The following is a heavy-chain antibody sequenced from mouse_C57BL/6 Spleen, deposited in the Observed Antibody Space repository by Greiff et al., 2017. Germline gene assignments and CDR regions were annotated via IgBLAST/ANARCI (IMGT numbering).Heavy chain of an antibody. J-gene: IGHJ2*01. CDR2: ISYDGSN. D-gene: IGHD2-3*01. CDR3: ARETLYDVYYFDY. Sequence: ESGPGLVKPSQSLSLTCSVTGYSITSGYYWNWIRQFPGNKLEWMGYISYDGSNNYNPSLKNRISITRDTSKNQFFLKLNSVTTEDTATYYCARETLYDVYYFDYWGQGTTLTVSS. V-gene: IGHV3-6*01. CDR1: GYSITSGYY.